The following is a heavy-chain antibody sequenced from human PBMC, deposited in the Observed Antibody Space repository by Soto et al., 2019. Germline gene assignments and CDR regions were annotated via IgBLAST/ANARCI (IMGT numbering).Heavy chain of an antibody. V-gene: IGHV6-1*01. J-gene: IGHJ5*02. D-gene: IGHD6-13*01. Sequence: SQTLSLTCAISGDSVSSNSAAWNWIRQSPSRGLEWLGRTYHRSKWHNEYAVSVKSRITINPDTSRNQFSLQLKSVTPEDTAVYYCATSQQLVNWFDPWGQGTLVTVSS. CDR1: GDSVSSNSAA. CDR3: ATSQQLVNWFDP. CDR2: TYHRSKWHN.